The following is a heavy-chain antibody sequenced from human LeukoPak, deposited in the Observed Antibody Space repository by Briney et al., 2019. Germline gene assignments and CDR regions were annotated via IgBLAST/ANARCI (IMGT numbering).Heavy chain of an antibody. CDR2: ISSSSSYI. CDR3: ARGDDNAFDI. J-gene: IGHJ3*02. D-gene: IGHD1-1*01. CDR1: GFTFSSYS. V-gene: IGHV3-21*01. Sequence: GGSLRLSCAASGFTFSSYSMNWVRQAPGKGLEWVSSISSSSSYIYYADSVKGRFTISRGNAKNSLYLQMNSLRAEDTAVYYCARGDDNAFDIWGQGTMVTVSS.